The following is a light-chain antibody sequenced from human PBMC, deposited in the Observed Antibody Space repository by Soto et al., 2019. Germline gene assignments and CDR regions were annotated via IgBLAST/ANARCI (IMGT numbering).Light chain of an antibody. Sequence: DIQMTQSPSTLAASVGDRVTITCRASQSISSWLAWYKQKPGKAPKVLIYDASSLESGVPSRFSGSGSGTDFTLTISSLQPEDFATYYCLQDYNYPWTFGQGTKVDIK. CDR1: QSISSW. V-gene: IGKV1-5*01. CDR3: LQDYNYPWT. CDR2: DAS. J-gene: IGKJ1*01.